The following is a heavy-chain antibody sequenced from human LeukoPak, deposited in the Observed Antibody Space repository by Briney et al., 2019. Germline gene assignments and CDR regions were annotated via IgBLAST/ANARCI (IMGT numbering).Heavy chain of an antibody. CDR3: ARLSGYDWESFYDY. CDR2: INDSGST. J-gene: IGHJ4*02. D-gene: IGHD5-12*01. CDR1: GGSFSGYY. Sequence: SETLSLTCAVYGGSFSGYYWSWIRQPPGKGLEWIGEINDSGSTKYNPSLKSRVTISIDTSKNQFSLKLSSVTAADTAVYYCARLSGYDWESFYDYWGQGTLVTASS. V-gene: IGHV4-34*01.